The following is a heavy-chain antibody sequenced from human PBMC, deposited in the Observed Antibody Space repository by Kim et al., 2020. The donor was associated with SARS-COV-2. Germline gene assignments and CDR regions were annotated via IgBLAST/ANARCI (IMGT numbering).Heavy chain of an antibody. CDR2: YDGSNK. CDR3: ARDGTY. Sequence: YDGSNKYYADSVKGRFTISRDNSKNTLYLQMNSLRAEDTAVYYCARDGTYWGQGTLVTVSS. J-gene: IGHJ4*02. V-gene: IGHV3-33*01.